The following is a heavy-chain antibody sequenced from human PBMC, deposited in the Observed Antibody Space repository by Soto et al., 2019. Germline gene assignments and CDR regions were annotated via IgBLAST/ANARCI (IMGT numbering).Heavy chain of an antibody. CDR1: GYTFSSYG. D-gene: IGHD3-16*01. Sequence: QVQLVQSGAEVKKPGASVKVSCKASGYTFSSYGISWVRQAPGQGLEWMGWISGYNGNTNYAQKLQGRVTMTIDTSTSTGYMELRSLRSDDPAVYYCARDRGGDGMDVWGQGTTVTVSS. CDR2: ISGYNGNT. J-gene: IGHJ6*02. V-gene: IGHV1-18*01. CDR3: ARDRGGDGMDV.